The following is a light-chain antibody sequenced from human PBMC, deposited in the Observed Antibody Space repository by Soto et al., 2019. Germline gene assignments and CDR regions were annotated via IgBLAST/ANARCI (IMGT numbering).Light chain of an antibody. CDR2: DAS. Sequence: EIVLTQSPATLSLSPGERATLSCRASQSVSRYLAWYQQKPGQAPRLLIYDASNRATGIPARFSGSGSGTDFTLTISSLEPEDFAVYYCQQYGTSPPVTFGGGTRLEI. CDR1: QSVSRY. V-gene: IGKV3-11*01. CDR3: QQYGTSPPVT. J-gene: IGKJ5*01.